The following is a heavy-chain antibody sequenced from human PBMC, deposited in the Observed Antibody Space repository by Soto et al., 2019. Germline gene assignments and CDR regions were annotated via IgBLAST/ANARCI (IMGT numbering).Heavy chain of an antibody. CDR1: GFTFSSYA. D-gene: IGHD1-1*01. Sequence: VQLLESGGGLVQPGGSLRLSCAASGFTFSSYAMSWVRQAPGKGLEWVSGISGGGDSTYNADSVKGRFTISRDNSKNMLHLQMNSLRADDKAVYYRAKLWRTTRYFFDYWGQGTLVTVSS. CDR3: AKLWRTTRYFFDY. V-gene: IGHV3-23*01. J-gene: IGHJ4*02. CDR2: ISGGGDST.